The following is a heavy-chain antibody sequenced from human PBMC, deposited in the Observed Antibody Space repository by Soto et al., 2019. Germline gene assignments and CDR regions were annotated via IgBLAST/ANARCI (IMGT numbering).Heavy chain of an antibody. Sequence: SETLSLTCTVSGGSISSGDYYWSWIRQPPGKGLEWIGYIYYSGSTYYNPSLKSRATISVDTSKNQFSLKLSSVTAADTAVYYCARGLGNWGSYFDYWGQGSLVTVSS. CDR2: IYYSGST. D-gene: IGHD7-27*01. V-gene: IGHV4-30-4*01. CDR1: GGSISSGDYY. J-gene: IGHJ4*02. CDR3: ARGLGNWGSYFDY.